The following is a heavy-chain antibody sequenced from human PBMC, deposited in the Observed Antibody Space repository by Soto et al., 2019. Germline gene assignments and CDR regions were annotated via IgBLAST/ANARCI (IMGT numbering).Heavy chain of an antibody. V-gene: IGHV1-69*02. CDR1: GGTFSSYT. D-gene: IGHD4-4*01. CDR2: IIPILGIA. CDR3: ARRREDYSSYGPGGFDP. Sequence: QVQLVQSGAEVKKPGSSVKVSCKASGGTFSSYTISWVRQAPGQGLEWMGRIIPILGIANYAQKFQGRVTITADKSPSTAYMELSSLRSEDTAVYYCARRREDYSSYGPGGFDPWGQGTLVTVSS. J-gene: IGHJ5*02.